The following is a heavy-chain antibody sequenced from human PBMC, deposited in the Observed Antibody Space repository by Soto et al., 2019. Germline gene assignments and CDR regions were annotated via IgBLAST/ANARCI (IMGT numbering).Heavy chain of an antibody. D-gene: IGHD2-21*02. CDR1: GGSISSDYYH. Sequence: QVQLQQSGAGLVKPSQTLSLTCTVSGGSISSDYYHWTWIRQSPGKGLECIGDIHHSGGTLFNPSPESRLYISVDTPKNQFSLHLTSVTPADTALYFCAREDGGGDIVDVWGQGTTVTVSS. J-gene: IGHJ6*02. CDR3: AREDGGGDIVDV. CDR2: IHHSGGT. V-gene: IGHV4-30-4*08.